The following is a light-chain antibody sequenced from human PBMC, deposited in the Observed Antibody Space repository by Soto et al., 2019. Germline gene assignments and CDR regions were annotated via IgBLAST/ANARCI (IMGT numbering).Light chain of an antibody. J-gene: IGKJ5*01. V-gene: IGKV3-15*01. CDR1: QSISSN. Sequence: EIVMTQSPATLSVSPGERATLSCRASQSISSNLAWYQQKPGQAPRLLMFRTSSRATGFPARFSGSGSGTEFNLTISSLQSEDFGVYYCQQYNNWPRTFGQGTRLEIK. CDR3: QQYNNWPRT. CDR2: RTS.